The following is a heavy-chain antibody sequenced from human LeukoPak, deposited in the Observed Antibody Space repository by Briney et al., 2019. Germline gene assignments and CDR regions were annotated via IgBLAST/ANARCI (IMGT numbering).Heavy chain of an antibody. CDR3: ARVPRSPRSGYEDY. Sequence: ASVKVSCKASGYTFTSYDINWVRQATGQGLEWMGWMNPNSGNTGYAQKFQGRVTITRNTSISTAYMELRSLRSDDTAVYYCARVPRSPRSGYEDYWGQGTLVTVSS. V-gene: IGHV1-8*03. CDR2: MNPNSGNT. J-gene: IGHJ4*02. D-gene: IGHD3-22*01. CDR1: GYTFTSYD.